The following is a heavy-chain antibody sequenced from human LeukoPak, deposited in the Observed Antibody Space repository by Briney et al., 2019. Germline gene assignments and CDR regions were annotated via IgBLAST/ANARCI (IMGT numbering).Heavy chain of an antibody. D-gene: IGHD4-11*01. CDR2: ISFDGSNK. Sequence: SGXXXXXYAMHWVRQAPGKGLEWVAVISFDGSNKYYADSVKGRFTISRDNSKNTLYLQMNSLRTEDTAVYYCARRPVRYSNYDRCWFDPWGQGTLVTVSS. CDR1: GXXXXXYA. V-gene: IGHV3-30-3*01. J-gene: IGHJ5*02. CDR3: ARRPVRYSNYDRCWFDP.